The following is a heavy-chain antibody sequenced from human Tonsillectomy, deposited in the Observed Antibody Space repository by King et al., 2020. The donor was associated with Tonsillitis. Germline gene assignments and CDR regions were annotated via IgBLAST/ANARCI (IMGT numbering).Heavy chain of an antibody. CDR1: GYTFSSYY. CDR3: AREEVYDSSGYTRWHGMDV. Sequence: QLVQSGAEVKKPGASVKVSCKASGYTFSSYYMHWVRQAPGQGLEWMGIVNPSGGSTSYGQKFQGRVTMTRDTSTSTVYMELSSLRSEDTAVYYCAREEVYDSSGYTRWHGMDVWGQGTTVTVSS. V-gene: IGHV1-46*01. J-gene: IGHJ6*02. D-gene: IGHD3-22*01. CDR2: VNPSGGST.